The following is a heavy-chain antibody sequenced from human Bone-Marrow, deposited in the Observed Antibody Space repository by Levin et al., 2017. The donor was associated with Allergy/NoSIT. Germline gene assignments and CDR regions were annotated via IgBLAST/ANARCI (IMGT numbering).Heavy chain of an antibody. CDR3: ARDRGDEHGDYFDY. Sequence: QPGGSLRLSCVTSGFTVNSGFMSWVRQAPGKGLEWVSLIYSSGNTHYADSVKGRFTISRDNSKNTVYLQMNGLRAEDTAIYYCARDRGDEHGDYFDYWGQGTLVTVSS. D-gene: IGHD3-10*01. J-gene: IGHJ4*02. CDR2: IYSSGNT. V-gene: IGHV3-53*01. CDR1: GFTVNSGF.